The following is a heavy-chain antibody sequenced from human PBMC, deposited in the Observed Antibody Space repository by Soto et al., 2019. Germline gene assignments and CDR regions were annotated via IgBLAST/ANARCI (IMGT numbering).Heavy chain of an antibody. CDR3: ARGRYGDY. V-gene: IGHV1-18*01. Sequence: QVHLVQSGAEVKKPGASVKVSCKGSGYAFTTSGITWVRQAPGQGLEWMGWISAHNGNTNYAQKRQGRVTVTRDTDTSTAYMELRSLRSDDTAVYYCARGRYGDYWGQGALVTVSS. CDR2: ISAHNGNT. J-gene: IGHJ4*02. CDR1: GYAFTTSG. D-gene: IGHD1-1*01.